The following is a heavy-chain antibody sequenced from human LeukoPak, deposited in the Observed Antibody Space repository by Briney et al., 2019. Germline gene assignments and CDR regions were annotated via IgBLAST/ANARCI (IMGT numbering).Heavy chain of an antibody. V-gene: IGHV1-2*04. Sequence: ASVEVSCKASGYTFTGYYMHWVRQAPGQGLEWMGWINPNSGGTNYAQKFQGWVTMTRDTSISTAYMELSRPRSDDTAVYYCARVSDYDYNAFDIWGQGTMVTVSS. CDR1: GYTFTGYY. D-gene: IGHD5-12*01. J-gene: IGHJ3*02. CDR3: ARVSDYDYNAFDI. CDR2: INPNSGGT.